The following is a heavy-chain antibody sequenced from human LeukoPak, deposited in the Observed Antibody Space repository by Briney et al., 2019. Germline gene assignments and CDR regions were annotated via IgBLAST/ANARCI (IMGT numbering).Heavy chain of an antibody. Sequence: GGSLRLSCAASGFNFSDYYINWMRQAPGKGLECDSYISVSGGTISYADSVKGRFTISRDNGKNSLYLQMNSLRAEDTAVYYCVRGSGSYHSPFDYWGQGTLVTVSS. CDR2: ISVSGGTI. D-gene: IGHD3-10*01. CDR3: VRGSGSYHSPFDY. J-gene: IGHJ4*02. V-gene: IGHV3-11*01. CDR1: GFNFSDYY.